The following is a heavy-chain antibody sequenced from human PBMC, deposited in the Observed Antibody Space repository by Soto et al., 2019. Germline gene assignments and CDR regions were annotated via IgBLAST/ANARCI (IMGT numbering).Heavy chain of an antibody. Sequence: QVQLVESGGGVVQPGRSLRLSCAASGFTFSSYAMHWVRQAPGKGLEWVAVISYDGSNKYYADSVKGRFTISRDNSKNTLYLQMNSMRAEETAVYYCARAPGGTHSYYYGMGVWCRGATGTVAS. CDR1: GFTFSSYA. CDR2: ISYDGSNK. CDR3: ARAPGGTHSYYYGMGV. J-gene: IGHJ6*02. D-gene: IGHD1-1*01. V-gene: IGHV3-30-3*01.